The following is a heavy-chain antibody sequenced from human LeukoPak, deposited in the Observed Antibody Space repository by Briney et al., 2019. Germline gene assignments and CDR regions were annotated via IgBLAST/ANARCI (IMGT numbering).Heavy chain of an antibody. CDR1: GFTFSSYS. V-gene: IGHV3-21*01. CDR2: ISSISSYI. D-gene: IGHD1-26*01. CDR3: ARDPSGTYYPRVSGALDI. J-gene: IGHJ3*02. Sequence: SGGSLRLSCAASGFTFSSYSMNWVRQAPGKGLEWVSSISSISSYIYYADSVKGRFTVSRVNAKNSLYLQMDSLRAEDTAVYYCARDPSGTYYPRVSGALDIWGQGTMVTVSS.